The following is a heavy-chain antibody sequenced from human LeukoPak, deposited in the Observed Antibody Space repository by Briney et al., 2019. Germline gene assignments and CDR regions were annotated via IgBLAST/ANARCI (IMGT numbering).Heavy chain of an antibody. Sequence: GGSLRLSCAASGFTFSSYGMHWVRQAPGKGLEWVAFIRYDGSNKYYADSVKGRFTISRDNSKNTLYLQMNSLRAEDTAVYYCAKDRNQWLVAFDFDYWGQGTLVTVSS. J-gene: IGHJ4*02. V-gene: IGHV3-30*02. CDR1: GFTFSSYG. D-gene: IGHD6-19*01. CDR2: IRYDGSNK. CDR3: AKDRNQWLVAFDFDY.